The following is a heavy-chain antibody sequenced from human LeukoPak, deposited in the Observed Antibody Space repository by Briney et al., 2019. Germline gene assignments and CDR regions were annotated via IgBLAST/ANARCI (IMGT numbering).Heavy chain of an antibody. V-gene: IGHV1-2*02. CDR1: GYTFTDYY. CDR3: AREGKYCGSTSCPFDF. CDR2: INPHSGGT. D-gene: IGHD2-2*01. Sequence: GASVRVSCKASGYTFTDYYIHWVRQAPGQGLEWMGWINPHSGGTNYAQRFQGRVTMTRDTSISTAYIELSRLRSDDTAMYYCAREGKYCGSTSCPFDFWGQGTLVTVSS. J-gene: IGHJ4*02.